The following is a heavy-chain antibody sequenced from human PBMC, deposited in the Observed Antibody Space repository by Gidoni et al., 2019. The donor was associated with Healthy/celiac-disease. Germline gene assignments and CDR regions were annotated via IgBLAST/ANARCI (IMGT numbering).Heavy chain of an antibody. CDR3: ARARDYSSSWYQGDYYYYGMDV. J-gene: IGHJ6*02. Sequence: EVQLVDSGGGVVRPGGSLRLPCAASGFTFVVYGMAWVRQARGKGLEWVSGINWNGGSTGYADSVKGRFTISRDNAKNSLYLQMNSLRAEDTALYHCARARDYSSSWYQGDYYYYGMDVWGQGTTVTVSS. CDR2: INWNGGST. V-gene: IGHV3-20*01. D-gene: IGHD6-13*01. CDR1: GFTFVVYG.